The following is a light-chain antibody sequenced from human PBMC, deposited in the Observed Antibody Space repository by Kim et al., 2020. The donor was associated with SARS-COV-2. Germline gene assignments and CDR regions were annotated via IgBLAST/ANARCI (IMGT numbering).Light chain of an antibody. CDR2: DNN. V-gene: IGLV1-51*01. CDR3: GTWDSSLSGVV. Sequence: GKKVTISCSGSSSNIGNNYVSWYQQLPGTAPKLLIYDNNKRPSGIPDRFSGSKSGTSATLGITGLQTGDEADYYCGTWDSSLSGVVFGGGTQLTVL. J-gene: IGLJ2*01. CDR1: SSNIGNNY.